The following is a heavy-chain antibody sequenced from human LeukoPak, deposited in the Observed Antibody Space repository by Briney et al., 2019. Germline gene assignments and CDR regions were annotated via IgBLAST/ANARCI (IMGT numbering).Heavy chain of an antibody. CDR3: AKAHYDFWSGYVYYMDV. Sequence: PGRSLRLSCAASGFTFSSYAMHWVRQAPGKGLEWVAVISYDGSNKYYADSVKGRFTISRDNSKNTLYLQMNSLRAEDTAVYYCAKAHYDFWSGYVYYMDVWGKGTTVTVSS. CDR1: GFTFSSYA. D-gene: IGHD3-3*01. CDR2: ISYDGSNK. V-gene: IGHV3-30-3*01. J-gene: IGHJ6*03.